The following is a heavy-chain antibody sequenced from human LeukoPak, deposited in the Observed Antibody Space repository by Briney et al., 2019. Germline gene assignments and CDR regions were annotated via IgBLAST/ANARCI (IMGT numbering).Heavy chain of an antibody. CDR3: ARDLGDGYRSGYFDY. J-gene: IGHJ4*02. Sequence: ASVKVSCKASGYTFTSYGISWVRQAPGQGLEWMGWISAYNGNTNYAQKLQGRVTMTTDTSTSTAYMELRSLRSDDTAVYYCARDLGDGYRSGYFDYWGQGTLVTVSS. CDR1: GYTFTSYG. D-gene: IGHD5-24*01. CDR2: ISAYNGNT. V-gene: IGHV1-18*01.